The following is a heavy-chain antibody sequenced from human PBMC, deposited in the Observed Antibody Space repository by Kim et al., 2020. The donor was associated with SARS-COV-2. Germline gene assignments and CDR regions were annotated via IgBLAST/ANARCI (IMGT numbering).Heavy chain of an antibody. Sequence: SETLSLTCTVSGGSISSSSYYWGWIRQPPGKGLEWIGSIYYSGSTYYNPSLKSRVTISVDTSKNQFSLKLSSVTAADTAVYYCARRGRTTVTTGFDPWGQGTLVTVSS. CDR2: IYYSGST. V-gene: IGHV4-39*01. CDR1: GGSISSSSYY. D-gene: IGHD4-17*01. J-gene: IGHJ5*02. CDR3: ARRGRTTVTTGFDP.